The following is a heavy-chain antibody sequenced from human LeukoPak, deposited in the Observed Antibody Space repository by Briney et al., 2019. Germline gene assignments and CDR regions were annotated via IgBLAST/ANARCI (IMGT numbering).Heavy chain of an antibody. J-gene: IGHJ4*02. Sequence: SETLSLTCTVSGGSIRSSSYYWGWIRQPPGKRVEWIGNIYYSGSTYYNPSFKSRVTISVDTSKNQFSLKMRSVTAADTAVYYCARLLWFGELSTSFDYWGQGTLVTVSS. CDR2: IYYSGST. CDR1: GGSIRSSSYY. CDR3: ARLLWFGELSTSFDY. D-gene: IGHD3-10*01. V-gene: IGHV4-39*01.